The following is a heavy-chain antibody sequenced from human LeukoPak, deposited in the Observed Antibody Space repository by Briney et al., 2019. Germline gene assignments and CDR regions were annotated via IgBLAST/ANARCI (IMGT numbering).Heavy chain of an antibody. CDR3: AKDGGYYFWDY. CDR2: ISSSSSTI. D-gene: IGHD3-22*01. V-gene: IGHV3-48*01. CDR1: GFTFSSYS. Sequence: GGSLRLSCAASGFTFSSYSMNRVRQAPGKGLEWVSYISSSSSTIYYADSVKGRFTISRDNAKNSLYLQMNSLRAEDTAVYYCAKDGGYYFWDYWGQGTLVTVSS. J-gene: IGHJ4*02.